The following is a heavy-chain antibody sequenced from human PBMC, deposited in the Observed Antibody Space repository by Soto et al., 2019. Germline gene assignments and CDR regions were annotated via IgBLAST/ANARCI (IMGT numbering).Heavy chain of an antibody. CDR2: ISGSGGST. Sequence: EVQLLESGGGLVQPGGSLRLSCAASGFTFSSYAMSWVRQAPGKGLECVSAISGSGGSTYYAESVKGRFTITRDIPKNTLSLQMNSLRAEDTAVYYCAKGQETVWGVIGYWGQGTLVTVSS. V-gene: IGHV3-23*01. CDR1: GFTFSSYA. CDR3: AKGQETVWGVIGY. D-gene: IGHD3-10*01. J-gene: IGHJ4*02.